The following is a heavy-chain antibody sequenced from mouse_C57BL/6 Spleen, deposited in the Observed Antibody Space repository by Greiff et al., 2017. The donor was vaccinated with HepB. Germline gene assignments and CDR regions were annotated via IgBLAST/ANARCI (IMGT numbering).Heavy chain of an antibody. Sequence: EVQLVESGPELVKPGASVKMSCKASGYTFTDYNMHWVKQSHGKSLEWIGYINPNNGGTSYNQKFKGKATLTVNKSSSTAYMELRSLTSEDSAVYYCARDGRSSLYFDYWGQGTTLTVSS. CDR2: INPNNGGT. V-gene: IGHV1-22*01. CDR1: GYTFTDYN. D-gene: IGHD1-1*01. J-gene: IGHJ2*01. CDR3: ARDGRSSLYFDY.